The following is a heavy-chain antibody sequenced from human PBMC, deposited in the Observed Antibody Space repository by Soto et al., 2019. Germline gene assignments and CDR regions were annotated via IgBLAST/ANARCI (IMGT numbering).Heavy chain of an antibody. CDR3: ARAVAARRLDWFDP. CDR2: INHSGST. CDR1: GGTFSDYD. J-gene: IGHJ5*02. Sequence: PSETLCHTCAVVGGTFSDYDGSLILQHPGKGLEWIGEINHSGSTNYNPSLKSRVTISVDTSKNQFSLKLSSVTAADTAVYYCARAVAARRLDWFDPWGQGTLVTVSS. D-gene: IGHD6-6*01. V-gene: IGHV4-34*01.